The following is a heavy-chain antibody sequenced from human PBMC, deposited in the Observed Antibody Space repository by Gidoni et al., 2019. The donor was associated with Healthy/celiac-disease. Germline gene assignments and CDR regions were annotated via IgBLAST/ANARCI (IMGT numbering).Heavy chain of an antibody. CDR1: GFTFSSYG. CDR3: AKDLAKHSTINYYYYGMDV. CDR2: ISYDGSNK. D-gene: IGHD1-1*01. V-gene: IGHV3-30*18. J-gene: IGHJ6*02. Sequence: QVQLVESGGGVVQPGRSLRLSCAASGFTFSSYGMHWVRQAPGKGLEWVAVISYDGSNKYYADSVKGRFTISRDNSKNTLYLQMNSLRAEDTAVYYCAKDLAKHSTINYYYYGMDVWGQGTTVTVSS.